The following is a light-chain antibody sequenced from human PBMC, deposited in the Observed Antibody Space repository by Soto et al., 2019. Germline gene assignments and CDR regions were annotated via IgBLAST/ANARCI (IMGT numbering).Light chain of an antibody. V-gene: IGLV2-23*03. Sequence: QSALTQPASVSGSPGQSITISCNGTSSDVGSYNLVSWYQQHPGEAPKLMIYEGSKRPSGVSNRFSGSKSGNTASLTISGLQAEDEADYYCCSYAGSSTFGVVFGGGTKLTVL. CDR1: SSDVGSYNL. CDR3: CSYAGSSTFGVV. J-gene: IGLJ2*01. CDR2: EGS.